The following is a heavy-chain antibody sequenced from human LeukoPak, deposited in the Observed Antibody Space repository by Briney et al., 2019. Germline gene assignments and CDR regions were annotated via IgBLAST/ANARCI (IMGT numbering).Heavy chain of an antibody. D-gene: IGHD3-16*02. CDR2: IFYSGST. CDR1: GGSISSYY. CDR3: TRVSIHGYSDY. J-gene: IGHJ4*02. V-gene: IGHV4-59*01. Sequence: SETLSLTCTVSGGSISSYYWSWIRQPPGKGLEWIGYIFYSGSTKYNPSLKSRVSISVDMSRSQFSLKLNSVTAADTAVYYCTRVSIHGYSDYWGQGTLVSVSS.